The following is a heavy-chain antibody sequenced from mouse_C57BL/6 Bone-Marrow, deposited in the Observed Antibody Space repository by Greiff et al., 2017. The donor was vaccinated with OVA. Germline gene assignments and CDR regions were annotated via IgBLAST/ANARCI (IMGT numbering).Heavy chain of an antibody. CDR3: ARFITTVVATGY. V-gene: IGHV1-81*01. CDR2: IYPRSGNT. J-gene: IGHJ2*01. CDR1: GYTFTSYG. D-gene: IGHD1-1*01. Sequence: VQLQQSGAELARPGASVKLSCKASGYTFTSYGISWVKQRTGQGLEWIGEIYPRSGNTYYTEKFKGKATLTADKSSSTAYMELRSLTSEDSAVYFCARFITTVVATGYWGQGTTLTVSS.